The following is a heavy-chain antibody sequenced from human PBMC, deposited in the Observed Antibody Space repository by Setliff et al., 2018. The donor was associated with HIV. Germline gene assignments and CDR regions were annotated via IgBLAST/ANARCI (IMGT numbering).Heavy chain of an antibody. Sequence: GGSLRLSCEASGFNVEKSGMHWIRQAPGKGLEWVAVMYYDGFTTYYADSVKGRFTISRDGSKNMICLQMNSLRVDDTAVYYCARGRVLEWVFTYGMDVWGQGTTVTVSS. V-gene: IGHV3-30*12. CDR1: GFNVEKSG. D-gene: IGHD3-3*01. J-gene: IGHJ6*02. CDR2: MYYDGFTT. CDR3: ARGRVLEWVFTYGMDV.